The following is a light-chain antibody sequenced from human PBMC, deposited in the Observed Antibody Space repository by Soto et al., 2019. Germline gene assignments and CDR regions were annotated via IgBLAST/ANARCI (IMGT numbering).Light chain of an antibody. J-gene: IGLJ2*01. Sequence: QSALTQPASVSGSPGQSITISCTGSSSDVGSYNLVSWYQRHPGKAPKLIIYEGNKRHSGVSNRFSVSKSGNTASLTISGLQAEDEADYFCCSYAGRSTYVLFGGGTKLTVL. CDR3: CSYAGRSTYVL. V-gene: IGLV2-23*01. CDR2: EGN. CDR1: SSDVGSYNL.